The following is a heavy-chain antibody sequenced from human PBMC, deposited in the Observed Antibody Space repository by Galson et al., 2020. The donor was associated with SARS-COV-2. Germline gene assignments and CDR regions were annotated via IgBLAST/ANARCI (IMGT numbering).Heavy chain of an antibody. V-gene: IGHV3-9*01. J-gene: IGHJ4*02. Sequence: SLKISCAASGFPFDDYAMHWVRQAPGQGLEWVSGINWNSGHIGYADSVKGRFTISRDNAKNSLYLQMNSLRAEDTALYYCAKGSGLGDEGGGYFDYWGQGTLVTVSA. CDR1: GFPFDDYA. CDR3: AKGSGLGDEGGGYFDY. D-gene: IGHD3-16*01. CDR2: INWNSGHI.